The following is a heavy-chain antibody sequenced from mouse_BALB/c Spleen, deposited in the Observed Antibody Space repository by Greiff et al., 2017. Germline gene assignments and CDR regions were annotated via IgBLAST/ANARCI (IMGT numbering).Heavy chain of an antibody. J-gene: IGHJ3*01. CDR1: GYTFTDYA. CDR3: ASSDYDVAY. CDR2: ISTYYGDA. V-gene: IGHV1S137*01. Sequence: QVQLKESGAELVRPGVSVKISCKGSGYTFTDYAMHWVKQSHAKSLEWIGVISTYYGDASYNQKFKGKATMTVDKSSSTAYMELARLTSEDSAIYYCASSDYDVAYWGQGTLVTVSA. D-gene: IGHD2-4*01.